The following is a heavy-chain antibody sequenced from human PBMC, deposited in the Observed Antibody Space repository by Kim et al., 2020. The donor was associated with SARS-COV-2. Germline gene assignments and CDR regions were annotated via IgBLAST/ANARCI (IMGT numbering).Heavy chain of an antibody. V-gene: IGHV4-34*01. CDR3: ARRLSNTSGWGSPYWDL. Sequence: SETLSLTCAVYGGSFSGYYWSWIRQPPGKGLEWIGEINHSGRTNYNPSLKSRVTISVDTSKNQFSLKLTSVTAADTAVYYCARRLSNTSGWGSPYWDLWG. J-gene: IGHJ2*01. CDR1: GGSFSGYY. CDR2: INHSGRT. D-gene: IGHD3-10*01.